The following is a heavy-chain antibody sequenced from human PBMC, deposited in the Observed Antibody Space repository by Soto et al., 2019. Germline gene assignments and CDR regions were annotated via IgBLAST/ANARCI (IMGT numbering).Heavy chain of an antibody. CDR1: GGSISSGDYY. CDR3: VTAMVVTQHCSDP. D-gene: IGHD5-18*01. V-gene: IGHV4-30-4*01. Sequence: PSETLSLTCTVSGGSISSGDYYWSWIRQPPGKGLEWIGYIYYSGSTYYNPSLKSRVTISVDTSKNQFSLKLSSVTAADTAVYYCVTAMVVTQHCSDPWGQXPLVTVSP. CDR2: IYYSGST. J-gene: IGHJ5*02.